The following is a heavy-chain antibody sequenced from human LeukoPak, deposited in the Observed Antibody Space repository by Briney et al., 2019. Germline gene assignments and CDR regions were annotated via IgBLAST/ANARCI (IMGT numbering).Heavy chain of an antibody. CDR2: INGDGSGT. V-gene: IGHV3-74*01. D-gene: IGHD1-26*01. J-gene: IGHJ3*02. CDR3: ARGGSPPEALGDTFDI. CDR1: GFTFSTYW. Sequence: GRSLRLSCAASGFTFSTYWMHWVRQAPGKGLVRVSRINGDGSGTINADSVKGRFTISRDNAKNTLYLQMNSLRAEDTAVYYCARGGSPPEALGDTFDIWGQGTVVTVSS.